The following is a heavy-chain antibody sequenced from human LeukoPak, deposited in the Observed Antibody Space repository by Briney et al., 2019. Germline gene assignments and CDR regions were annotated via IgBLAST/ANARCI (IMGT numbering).Heavy chain of an antibody. J-gene: IGHJ5*02. Sequence: SETLSLTCTVSGGSISSYYWSWIRQPPGKGLEWIGYISYSGSTKYNPSLKSRVTISVDTSKNQFSLKLSSVTAADTAVYYCARARNNRIAAAGLLFDPWGRGTLVTVSS. CDR2: ISYSGST. D-gene: IGHD6-13*01. CDR1: GGSISSYY. V-gene: IGHV4-59*12. CDR3: ARARNNRIAAAGLLFDP.